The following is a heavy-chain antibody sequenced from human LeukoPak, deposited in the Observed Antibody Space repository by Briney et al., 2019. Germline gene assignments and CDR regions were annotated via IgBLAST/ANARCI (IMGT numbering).Heavy chain of an antibody. CDR1: GFSFSDHY. V-gene: IGHV3-11*05. CDR3: ARGHSGLDY. J-gene: IGHJ4*02. D-gene: IGHD3/OR15-3a*01. CDR2: ITSSSSYT. Sequence: GGSLRLSCAASGFSFSDHYMTWIRQAPGKGLEWVSYITSSSSYTKYADSVKGRSTISRDNAKNSLYLQMNSLRAEDTAVYYCARGHSGLDYWGQGTLVTVSS.